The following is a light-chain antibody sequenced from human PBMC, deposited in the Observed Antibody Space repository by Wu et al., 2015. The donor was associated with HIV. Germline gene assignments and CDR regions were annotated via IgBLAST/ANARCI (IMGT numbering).Light chain of an antibody. J-gene: IGKJ2*01. CDR2: GAS. CDR3: QQYGSSPYT. V-gene: IGKV3-20*01. Sequence: EIVLTQSPGTLSLSPGERATLSCRASQSVSSSYVAWYQLKSGQAPRLFIYGASSRAAGIPDRFRGSGSGTDFTLTISRLEPEDSAVYYCQQYGSSPYTFGQGTKLEIK. CDR1: QSVSSSY.